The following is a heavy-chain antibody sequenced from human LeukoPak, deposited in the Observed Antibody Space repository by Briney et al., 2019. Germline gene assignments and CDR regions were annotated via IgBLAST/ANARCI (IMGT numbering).Heavy chain of an antibody. CDR3: ARCFYGDYYFDY. J-gene: IGHJ4*02. Sequence: SETLSLTCNVSGGSISGYHWSWIRQPPGKGLEWIGYIYYSGSTNYNPSLKSRVTISVDTSKNQFSLKLSSVTAADTAVYYCARCFYGDYYFDYWGQGTLVTVSS. D-gene: IGHD4-17*01. CDR1: GGSISGYH. CDR2: IYYSGST. V-gene: IGHV4-59*12.